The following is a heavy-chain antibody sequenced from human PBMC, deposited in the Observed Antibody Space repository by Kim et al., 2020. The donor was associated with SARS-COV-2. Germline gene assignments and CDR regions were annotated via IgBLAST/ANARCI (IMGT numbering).Heavy chain of an antibody. J-gene: IGHJ4*02. V-gene: IGHV4-39*01. CDR1: GGSISSSSYY. D-gene: IGHD2-15*01. CDR3: ARHFGGWTPYYFDY. Sequence: SETLSLTCTVSGGSISSSSYYWGWIRQPPGKGLEWIGSIYYSGSTYYNPSLKSRVTISVDTSKNQFSLKLSSVTAADTAVYYCARHFGGWTPYYFDYWGQGTLVTVSS. CDR2: IYYSGST.